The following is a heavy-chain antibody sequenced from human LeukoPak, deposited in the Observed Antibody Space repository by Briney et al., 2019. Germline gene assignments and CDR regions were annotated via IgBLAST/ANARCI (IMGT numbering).Heavy chain of an antibody. CDR3: ARDGWGIVVVPAPFGYFDY. V-gene: IGHV1-46*01. J-gene: IGHJ4*02. CDR1: GYTFTSYY. CDR2: INPSGGST. D-gene: IGHD2-2*01. Sequence: ASVEVSCKASGYTFTSYYMHWVRQAPGQGLEWMGIINPSGGSTSYAQKFQGRVTMTRDTSTSTVYMELSSLRSEDTAVYYCARDGWGIVVVPAPFGYFDYWGQGTLVTVSS.